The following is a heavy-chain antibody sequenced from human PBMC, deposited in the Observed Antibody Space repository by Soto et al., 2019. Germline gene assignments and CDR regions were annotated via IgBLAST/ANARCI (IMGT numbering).Heavy chain of an antibody. CDR1: GGSISSGGYS. Sequence: QVQLQESGPGLVKPSQTLSLTCTVSGGSISSGGYSWSWIRQHPGKGLDWIGYIYYSESTYYNPSLKRRVTITVDTSKNQFSLKLSTVTAADTAVYYCALVWGGDFHHGMDVWGQGTTVTVSS. D-gene: IGHD2-21*02. CDR3: ALVWGGDFHHGMDV. CDR2: IYYSEST. V-gene: IGHV4-31*03. J-gene: IGHJ6*02.